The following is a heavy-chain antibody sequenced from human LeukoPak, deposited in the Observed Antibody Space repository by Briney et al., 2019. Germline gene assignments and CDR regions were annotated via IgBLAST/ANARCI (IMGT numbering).Heavy chain of an antibody. Sequence: ASVKGSCKASGYTFTSYGISWVRQAPGQGLEWMGWISACNGNTNYAQKLQGRVTMTTDTSTSTAYMELRSPRSDDTAVYYCARDHDFWSGYPFDYWGQGTLVTVSS. D-gene: IGHD3-3*01. V-gene: IGHV1-18*01. J-gene: IGHJ4*02. CDR1: GYTFTSYG. CDR3: ARDHDFWSGYPFDY. CDR2: ISACNGNT.